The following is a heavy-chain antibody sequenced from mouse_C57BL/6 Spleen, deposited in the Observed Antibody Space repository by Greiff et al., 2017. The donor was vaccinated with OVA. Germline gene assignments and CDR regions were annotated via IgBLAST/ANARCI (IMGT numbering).Heavy chain of an antibody. J-gene: IGHJ2*01. CDR1: GFTFSSYA. V-gene: IGHV5-9-1*02. CDR2: ISSGGDYI. D-gene: IGHD2-3*01. CDR3: TRGDGYWDFDY. Sequence: EVKLMESGEGLVKPGGSLKLSCAASGFTFSSYAMSWVRQTPEKRLEWVAYISSGGDYIYYADTVKGRFTISRDNARNTLYLQMSSLKSEDTAMYYCTRGDGYWDFDYWGQGTTLTVSS.